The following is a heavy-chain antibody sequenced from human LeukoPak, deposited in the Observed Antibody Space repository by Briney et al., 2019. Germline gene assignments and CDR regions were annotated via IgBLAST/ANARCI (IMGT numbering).Heavy chain of an antibody. J-gene: IGHJ1*01. Sequence: PGRSLSLSCAASGFTFSTYAMHWVRQAPGKGLKWVAVISYDGSNKYYADSVKGRFTISRDNSKNTLYLQLNSLRADDTAVYYCARGIAAAGTECRYFQHWGQGTLVTVSS. CDR1: GFTFSTYA. CDR2: ISYDGSNK. V-gene: IGHV3-30-3*01. D-gene: IGHD6-13*01. CDR3: ARGIAAAGTECRYFQH.